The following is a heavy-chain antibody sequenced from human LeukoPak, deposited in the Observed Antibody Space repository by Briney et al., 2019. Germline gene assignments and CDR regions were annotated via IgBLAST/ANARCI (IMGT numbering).Heavy chain of an antibody. CDR2: IYYSGST. Sequence: SETLSLTCTVSGGSISSGGYYWSWIRQHPGKGLEWIGYIYYSGSTYYNPSLKSRVTISVDTSKNQFSLKLSSVTAADTAVYYCARSGASGMDVWGQGTTVTVSS. CDR3: ARSGASGMDV. D-gene: IGHD1-26*01. CDR1: GGSISSGGYY. V-gene: IGHV4-31*03. J-gene: IGHJ6*02.